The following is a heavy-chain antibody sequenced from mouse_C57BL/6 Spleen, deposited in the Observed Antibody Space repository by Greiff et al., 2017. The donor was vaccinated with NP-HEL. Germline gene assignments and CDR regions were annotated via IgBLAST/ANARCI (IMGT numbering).Heavy chain of an antibody. CDR2: INPNNGGT. CDR1: GYTFTDYY. J-gene: IGHJ4*01. Sequence: VQLQQSGPELVKPGASVKISCKASGYTFTDYYMNWVKQSHGKSLEWIGDINPNNGGTSYNQKFKGKATLTVDKSSSTAYMELRSLTSEDSAVYYCARHTGAMDYWGQGTSVTVSS. CDR3: ARHTGAMDY. V-gene: IGHV1-26*01.